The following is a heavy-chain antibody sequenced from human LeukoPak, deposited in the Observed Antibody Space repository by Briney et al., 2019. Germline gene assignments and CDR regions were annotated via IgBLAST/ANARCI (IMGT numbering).Heavy chain of an antibody. CDR2: ISSGSSAI. CDR3: ARGSYYKDV. V-gene: IGHV3-21*01. J-gene: IGHJ6*03. Sequence: GGSLRLSCEASGFTFTTYSMTWVRQAPGKGLEWVSIISSGSSAIFSADALKGRFTISRDDAKNLLYLDMNSLRAEDTAVYYCARGSYYKDVWGKGTTVTVAS. CDR1: GFTFTTYS.